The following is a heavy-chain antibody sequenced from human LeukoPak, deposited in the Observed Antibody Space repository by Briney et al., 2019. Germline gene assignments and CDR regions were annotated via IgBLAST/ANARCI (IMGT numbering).Heavy chain of an antibody. CDR3: ARDGTVTAGPFDP. D-gene: IGHD4-17*01. CDR1: GFTFSSYG. V-gene: IGHV3-33*08. Sequence: AGSLRLSCAASGFTFSSYGMHWVRQAPGKGLEWVAFIWYDGSNKYYADSVKDGFTISRDNSKNTLYLQMNSLTAEDTAVYYCARDGTVTAGPFDPWGGGTLVTVSS. J-gene: IGHJ5*02. CDR2: IWYDGSNK.